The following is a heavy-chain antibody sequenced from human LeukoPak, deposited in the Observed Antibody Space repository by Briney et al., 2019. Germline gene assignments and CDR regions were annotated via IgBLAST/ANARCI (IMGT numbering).Heavy chain of an antibody. J-gene: IGHJ4*02. CDR2: MNPNSGNT. D-gene: IGHD3-22*01. V-gene: IGHV1-8*01. CDR3: ARGYDSSGYYHY. Sequence: ASVKVSCKASGYTFTSYDINWVRQATGQGLEWMGWMNPNSGNTGYAQKFRGRVTMTRNTSISTAYMELSSLRSEDTAVYYCARGYDSSGYYHYWGQGTLVTVSS. CDR1: GYTFTSYD.